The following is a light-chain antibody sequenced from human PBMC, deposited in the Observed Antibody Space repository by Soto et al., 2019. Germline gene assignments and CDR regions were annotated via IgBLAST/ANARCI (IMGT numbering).Light chain of an antibody. J-gene: IGLJ2*01. CDR3: QTWVTGIHI. CDR1: SGHSNYA. Sequence: QPVLTQSPSASASLGASVKLTCTLSSGHSNYAIAWHQQQPEKGPRFLMKLNSDGSHSKGDGIPDRFSGSSSGAECYLTISTLQSEDEADYYCQTWVTGIHIFGGGTKLTVL. V-gene: IGLV4-69*01. CDR2: LNSDGSH.